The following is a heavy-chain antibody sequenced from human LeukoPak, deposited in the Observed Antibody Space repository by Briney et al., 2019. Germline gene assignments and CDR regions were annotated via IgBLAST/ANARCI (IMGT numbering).Heavy chain of an antibody. D-gene: IGHD2-15*01. Sequence: SETLSLTRTVSGGSISSYYWSWIRQPPGKGLEWIGYIYYSGSTNYNPSLKSRVTISVDTSKNQFSLKLSSVTAADTAVYYCARVLVAATPSVYFDYWGQGTLVTVSS. CDR1: GGSISSYY. CDR2: IYYSGST. J-gene: IGHJ4*02. CDR3: ARVLVAATPSVYFDY. V-gene: IGHV4-59*01.